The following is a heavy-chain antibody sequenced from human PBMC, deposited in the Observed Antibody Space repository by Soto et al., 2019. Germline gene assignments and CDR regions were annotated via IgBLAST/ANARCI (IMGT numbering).Heavy chain of an antibody. D-gene: IGHD2-15*01. J-gene: IGHJ4*02. CDR2: ISSTSNTI. Sequence: EVQLVESGGGLGQPGGSLRLSCAASGFTFSSYSMSWDRQAPGKGLEWVSYISSTSNTIYYADSVKGRFTISRDNAKNSLYLHMNSLSAEDTAVYYCARDRGCSGGICYRDLGYWGQGTLVTVSS. V-gene: IGHV3-48*01. CDR1: GFTFSSYS. CDR3: ARDRGCSGGICYRDLGY.